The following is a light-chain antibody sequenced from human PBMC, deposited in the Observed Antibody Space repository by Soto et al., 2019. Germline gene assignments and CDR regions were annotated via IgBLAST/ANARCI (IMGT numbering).Light chain of an antibody. CDR1: QSISNS. CDR3: QQSFSAPVT. J-gene: IGKJ1*01. CDR2: TAS. Sequence: DIQMTQSPSSLSASVGDRVTIACRASQSISNSLNWYQQKPGKAPNLLIYTASTLQSGVPSRFSGSGSGTDFTLTISSLQPEDFATYYCQQSFSAPVTFGPGTKVEIK. V-gene: IGKV1-39*01.